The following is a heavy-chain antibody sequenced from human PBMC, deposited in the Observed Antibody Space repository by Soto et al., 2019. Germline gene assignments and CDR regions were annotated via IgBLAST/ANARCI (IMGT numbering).Heavy chain of an antibody. V-gene: IGHV3-48*04. CDR2: ISGGGGTM. CDR3: ARDESGTYSIDY. CDR1: GFTFSRYT. Sequence: EVQVVESGGGSVQPGGSLRLSCAASGFTFSRYTMNWVRQAPGKGLEWLSYISGGGGTMSYADSVTGRFTISRDNDKNSRYLQMDSLRTEDTAVYYCARDESGTYSIDYWGQGSLVTVSS. D-gene: IGHD1-26*01. J-gene: IGHJ4*02.